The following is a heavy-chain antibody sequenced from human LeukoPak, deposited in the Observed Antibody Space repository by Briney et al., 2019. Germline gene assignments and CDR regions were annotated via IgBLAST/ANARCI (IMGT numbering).Heavy chain of an antibody. CDR3: ARDPHSSSWYHAMDV. V-gene: IGHV3-64D*08. Sequence: GGSLRLSCSASGFTFSNYAMHWVRQAPGKGLEYVSAISSDGGSTYFADSVKGRFTISRDNSKNTLYLQMSGLRAEDTAVYYCARDPHSSSWYHAMDVWGQGTTVTVSS. CDR2: ISSDGGST. CDR1: GFTFSNYA. J-gene: IGHJ6*02. D-gene: IGHD6-13*01.